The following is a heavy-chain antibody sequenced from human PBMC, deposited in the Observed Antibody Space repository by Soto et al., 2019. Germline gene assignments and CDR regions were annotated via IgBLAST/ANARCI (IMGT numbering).Heavy chain of an antibody. V-gene: IGHV4-59*08. D-gene: IGHD3-10*01. CDR2: IYYSGST. Sequence: SETLSLTCTVSGGSISSYYWSWIRQPPGKGLEWIGYIYYSGSTNYNPSLKSRVTISVDTSKNQFSLKLSPVTAADTAVYYCARLGITSGYYMDVWGKGTTVTVSS. CDR1: GGSISSYY. CDR3: ARLGITSGYYMDV. J-gene: IGHJ6*03.